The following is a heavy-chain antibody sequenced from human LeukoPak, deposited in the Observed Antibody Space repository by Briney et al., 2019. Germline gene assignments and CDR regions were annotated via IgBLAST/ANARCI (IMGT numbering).Heavy chain of an antibody. Sequence: ASVKVSCKASGYTFTSYGISWVRQAPGQGLEWMGWISAYNGNTNYAQKLQGRVTMTTDRSTSTAYMELRSLRYDDTAVYYCARGSKRITMVRGVIEPYYYYMDVWGKGTTVTVSS. D-gene: IGHD3-10*01. CDR3: ARGSKRITMVRGVIEPYYYYMDV. CDR2: ISAYNGNT. V-gene: IGHV1-18*01. CDR1: GYTFTSYG. J-gene: IGHJ6*03.